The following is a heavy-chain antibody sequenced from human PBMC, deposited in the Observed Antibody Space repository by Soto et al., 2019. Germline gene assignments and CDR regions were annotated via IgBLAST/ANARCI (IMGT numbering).Heavy chain of an antibody. J-gene: IGHJ3*02. CDR2: ISGSGGST. D-gene: IGHD6-13*01. CDR1: GFTFSSYA. Sequence: GGSLRLSCAASGFTFSSYAMSWVRQAPGKGLEWVSAISGSGGSTYYADSVEGRFTISRGNSKNTLYLQMNSLRAEDTAVYYCAKATTRIAAADDAFDIWGQGTMVTVSS. CDR3: AKATTRIAAADDAFDI. V-gene: IGHV3-23*01.